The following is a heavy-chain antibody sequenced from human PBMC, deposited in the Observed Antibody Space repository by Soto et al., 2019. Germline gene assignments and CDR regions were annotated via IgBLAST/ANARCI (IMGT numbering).Heavy chain of an antibody. D-gene: IGHD4-17*01. CDR2: ISYDGSSK. Sequence: QVQLVESGGGVVQPGRSLRLSCAASGFTFSNYGMHWVRQAPGKGLVWGAVISYDGSSKDYADSVKGRFTISRDNSKNTLYLQMNSLRVEDTAVYYCARGGYGDSHAEYFQHWGQGTLVTVSS. V-gene: IGHV3-30-3*01. CDR1: GFTFSNYG. CDR3: ARGGYGDSHAEYFQH. J-gene: IGHJ1*01.